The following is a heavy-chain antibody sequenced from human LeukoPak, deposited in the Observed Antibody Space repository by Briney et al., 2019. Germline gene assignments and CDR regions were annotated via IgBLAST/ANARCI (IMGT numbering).Heavy chain of an antibody. J-gene: IGHJ6*03. CDR2: IYYSGST. CDR1: GGSISSSSYY. D-gene: IGHD5-18*01. Sequence: SETLSLTCTVSGGSISSSSYYWGWIRQPPGKGLEWIGSIYYSGSTYYNPSLKSRVTISVDTSKNQFSLKLSSVTAADTAVYYCARGHKGYSYGHVGAKDYYYYYYMDVWGKGTTVTVSS. V-gene: IGHV4-39*07. CDR3: ARGHKGYSYGHVGAKDYYYYYYMDV.